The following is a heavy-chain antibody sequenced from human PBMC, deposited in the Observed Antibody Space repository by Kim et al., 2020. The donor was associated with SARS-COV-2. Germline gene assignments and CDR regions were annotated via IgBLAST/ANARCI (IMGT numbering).Heavy chain of an antibody. Sequence: SVKVSCKASGGTFSSYAISWVRQAPGQGLEWMGGIIPIFGTANYAQKFQGRVTITADESTSTAYMELSSLRSEDTAVYYCARSPSRERSGSFFDYWGQGTLVTVSS. CDR3: ARSPSRERSGSFFDY. J-gene: IGHJ4*02. V-gene: IGHV1-69*13. D-gene: IGHD3-10*01. CDR1: GGTFSSYA. CDR2: IIPIFGTA.